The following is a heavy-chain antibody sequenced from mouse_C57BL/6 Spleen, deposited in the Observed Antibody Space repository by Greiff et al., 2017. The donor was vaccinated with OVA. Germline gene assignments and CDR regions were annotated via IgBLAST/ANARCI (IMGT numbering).Heavy chain of an antibody. CDR2: INPNNGGT. D-gene: IGHD1-1*01. V-gene: IGHV1-26*01. CDR1: GYTFTDYY. Sequence: EVQLQQSGPELVKPGASVKISCKASGYTFTDYYMNWVKQSHGKSLEWIGDINPNNGGTSYNQKFKGKATLTVDKSSSTAYMECRSLTSEDSAAYYGARRGITTVVASNFDDWGQGTTLTVAS. J-gene: IGHJ2*01. CDR3: ARRGITTVVASNFDD.